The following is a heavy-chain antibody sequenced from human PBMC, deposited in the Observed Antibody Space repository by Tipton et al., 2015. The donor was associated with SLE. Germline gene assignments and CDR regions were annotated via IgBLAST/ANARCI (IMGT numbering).Heavy chain of an antibody. J-gene: IGHJ3*02. CDR1: GYTFTSYY. V-gene: IGHV1-46*01. CDR3: ARETGWGAQGYAFDI. D-gene: IGHD3-16*01. CDR2: INPSGGST. Sequence: QLVQSGAEVKKPGASVKVSCKASGYTFTSYYMHWVRQAPGQGLEWMGIINPSGGSTSYAQKFQGRVTMTRDTSTSTVYMELSSLRSEDTAVYYCARETGWGAQGYAFDIWGQGTMVTVSS.